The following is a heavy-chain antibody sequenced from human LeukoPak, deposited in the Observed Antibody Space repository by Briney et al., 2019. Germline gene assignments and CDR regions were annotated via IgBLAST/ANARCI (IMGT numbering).Heavy chain of an antibody. Sequence: PGGSLRLSCAASGFTFSTYWMSWGSQAPGKGLEWGADINKDGSEEYYVDSVKGRFTISRENAKNSLYLQMNSLRAEDTAVHYCARPRGGRGYSGYDPYYFDYWGQGTLVTVSS. CDR2: INKDGSEE. D-gene: IGHD5-12*01. CDR1: GFTFSTYW. J-gene: IGHJ4*02. CDR3: ARPRGGRGYSGYDPYYFDY. V-gene: IGHV3-7*03.